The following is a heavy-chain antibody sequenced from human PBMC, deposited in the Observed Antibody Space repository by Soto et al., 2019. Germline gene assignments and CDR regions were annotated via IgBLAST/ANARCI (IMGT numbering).Heavy chain of an antibody. CDR2: IDPSDSYT. J-gene: IGHJ3*02. Sequence: GESLKISCKGSGYSFTSYWISWVRQMPGKGLECMGRIDPSDSYTNYSPSFQGHVTISADKSISTAYLQWSSLKASDTAMYYCASSSGYSYGTDAFDIWGQGTMVTVSS. CDR1: GYSFTSYW. V-gene: IGHV5-10-1*01. D-gene: IGHD5-18*01. CDR3: ASSSGYSYGTDAFDI.